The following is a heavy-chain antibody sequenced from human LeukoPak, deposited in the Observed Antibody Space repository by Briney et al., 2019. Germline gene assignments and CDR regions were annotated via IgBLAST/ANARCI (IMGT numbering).Heavy chain of an antibody. V-gene: IGHV1-69*06. D-gene: IGHD3-10*01. Sequence: ASVKVSCKASGGTFISYAISWVRQAPGQGLEWMGRIIPIFGTANYAQKFQGRVTITADKSTSKAYMELSSLRSEDTAVYYCARVAQHGTAGVRGVMPYDYWGQGTLVTVSS. CDR3: ARVAQHGTAGVRGVMPYDY. CDR2: IIPIFGTA. CDR1: GGTFISYA. J-gene: IGHJ4*02.